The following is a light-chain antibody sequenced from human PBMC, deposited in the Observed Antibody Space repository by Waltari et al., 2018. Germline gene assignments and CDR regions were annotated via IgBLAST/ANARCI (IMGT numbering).Light chain of an antibody. V-gene: IGKV1-39*01. CDR2: AAS. CDR1: QSISSY. CDR3: QQSYGTLLT. J-gene: IGKJ4*01. Sequence: DIQMTQTPSFLSASVGDRVTITCRASQSISSYLNWYQQKPGKAPRLLIFAASSLQSGVPSRFSGSGSGTDFTLTISSLQPEDFATYYCQQSYGTLLTFGGGTKVEIK.